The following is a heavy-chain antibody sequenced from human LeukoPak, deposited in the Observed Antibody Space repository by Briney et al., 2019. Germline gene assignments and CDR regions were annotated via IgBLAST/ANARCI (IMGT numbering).Heavy chain of an antibody. CDR2: MNPNSGNT. CDR1: GYTFTSYD. J-gene: IGHJ4*02. Sequence: ASVKVSCKASGYTFTSYDINWVRQATGQGLEWMGWMNPNSGNTGYAQKFQGRVTMTEDTSTDTAYMELSSLRSEDTAVYYCATASKSYNYYDSSGYYDYWGQGTLVTVPS. CDR3: ATASKSYNYYDSSGYYDY. V-gene: IGHV1-8*01. D-gene: IGHD3-22*01.